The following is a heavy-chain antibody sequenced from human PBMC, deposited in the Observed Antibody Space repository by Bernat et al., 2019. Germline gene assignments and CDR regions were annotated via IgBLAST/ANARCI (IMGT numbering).Heavy chain of an antibody. Sequence: QVQLQQWGAGLLKPPETLSLTCAVYGGPFSGYYWSWIRQPPGKGLEWIGEINHSGSTNYNPSLKSRVTISVDTSKSQFSLKLGSVTAADTAVCCCARGEDGYGDYGMGGTTLDYWGQGTLVTVSS. CDR3: ARGEDGYGDYGMGGTTLDY. J-gene: IGHJ4*02. V-gene: IGHV4-34*01. D-gene: IGHD4-17*01. CDR2: INHSGST. CDR1: GGPFSGYY.